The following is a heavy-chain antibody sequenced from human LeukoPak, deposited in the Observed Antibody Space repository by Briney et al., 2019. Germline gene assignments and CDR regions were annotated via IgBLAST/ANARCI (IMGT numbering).Heavy chain of an antibody. CDR2: ISAYNGNT. CDR3: ARVHDSSGYSSDY. CDR1: GYTFTGYY. V-gene: IGHV1-18*04. Sequence: ASVKVSCKASGYTFTGYYMHWARQAPGQGLEWMGWISAYNGNTNYAQKLQGRVTMTTDTSTSTAYMELRSLRSDDTAVYYCARVHDSSGYSSDYWGQGTLVTVSS. J-gene: IGHJ4*02. D-gene: IGHD3-22*01.